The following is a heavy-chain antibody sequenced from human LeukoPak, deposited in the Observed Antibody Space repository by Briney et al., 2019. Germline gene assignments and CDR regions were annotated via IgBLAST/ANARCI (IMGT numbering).Heavy chain of an antibody. CDR1: GFIFSDSD. V-gene: IGHV3-73*01. D-gene: IGHD2-21*02. CDR3: SRVDMVTPFDY. J-gene: IGHJ4*02. CDR2: IGGKTTTYAT. Sequence: HPGGSLRLSCAASGFIFSDSDIHWVRQAPGKGLQWIGRIGGKTTTYATSNAASVRGRFTISRDDSKNMAYLQISSLRTEDTAVYFCSRVDMVTPFDYWGQGTLVTVSS.